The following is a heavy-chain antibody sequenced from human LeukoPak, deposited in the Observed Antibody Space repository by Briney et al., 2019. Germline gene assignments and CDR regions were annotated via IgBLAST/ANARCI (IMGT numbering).Heavy chain of an antibody. CDR2: IKQDGSEK. J-gene: IGHJ6*03. D-gene: IGHD1-26*01. CDR1: GFTFSSYW. CDR3: ARGGSYWERNYYYYYMDV. Sequence: GGSLRLSCAASGFTFSSYWMSWFGRAPGKGWEWVATIKQDGSEKYYVDSVKGRFTISRDNAKNSLYLQMNSLRAEDTAVYYCARGGSYWERNYYYYYMDVWGKGTTVTVSS. V-gene: IGHV3-7*01.